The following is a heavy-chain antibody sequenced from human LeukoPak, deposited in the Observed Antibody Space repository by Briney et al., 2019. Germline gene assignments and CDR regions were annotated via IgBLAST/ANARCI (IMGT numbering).Heavy chain of an antibody. J-gene: IGHJ3*01. D-gene: IGHD2-2*01. CDR1: GFTFSGSD. CDR2: IRIKTNSYAT. CDR3: ARGTYCSNTTCYPLGVFDV. Sequence: RGSLRLSCAASGFTFSGSDMHWVRQASGKGLEWVGRIRIKTNSYATEYAASVKGRFTISRDNAKNSLSLQMNSLRAEDTAVYYCARGTYCSNTTCYPLGVFDVWGQGTMVTVSS. V-gene: IGHV3-73*01.